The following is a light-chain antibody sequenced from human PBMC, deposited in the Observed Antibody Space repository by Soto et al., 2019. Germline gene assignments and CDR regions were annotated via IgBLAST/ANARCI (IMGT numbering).Light chain of an antibody. J-gene: IGKJ2*01. CDR1: QSLLHGNGYNY. CDR2: LGS. Sequence: DIVMTQSPLSLPVTPGEPASISCRSSQSLLHGNGYNYLDWCLQKPGQSPQLLIYLGSNRASGVPDRFSGSASGTDFTLKISRVEAEDVGVCYCMQPLQSPLHTFGQGTKLEI. V-gene: IGKV2-28*01. CDR3: MQPLQSPLHT.